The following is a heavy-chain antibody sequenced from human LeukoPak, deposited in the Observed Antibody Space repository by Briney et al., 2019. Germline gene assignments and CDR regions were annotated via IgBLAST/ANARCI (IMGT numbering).Heavy chain of an antibody. CDR1: GYTFTDYS. D-gene: IGHD3-9*01. V-gene: IGHV1-2*02. CDR3: ARDLTYYDILTGYSYYYYYYMDV. J-gene: IGHJ6*03. Sequence: ASVKVSCKASGYTFTDYSIHWVRQAPGQGLEWMGWINPNSGGTNYVQKFQGRITMTRDTSINTAYMELSRLRSDDTAVYYCARDLTYYDILTGYSYYYYYYMDVWGKGTTVTISS. CDR2: INPNSGGT.